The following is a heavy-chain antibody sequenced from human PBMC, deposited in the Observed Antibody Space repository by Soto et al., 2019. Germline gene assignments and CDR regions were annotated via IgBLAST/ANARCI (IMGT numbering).Heavy chain of an antibody. V-gene: IGHV1-18*01. D-gene: IGHD2-2*02. Sequence: ASVKVSCKASGYTFTSYGISWVRQAPGQGLEWMGWISAYNGNTNSAQKLQGRVTMSTDISTSTAYMELRSLRSDDTAVYYCARVLGYCSRTSCYSYMDVWGKGPTVTVSS. CDR1: GYTFTSYG. CDR2: ISAYNGNT. CDR3: ARVLGYCSRTSCYSYMDV. J-gene: IGHJ6*03.